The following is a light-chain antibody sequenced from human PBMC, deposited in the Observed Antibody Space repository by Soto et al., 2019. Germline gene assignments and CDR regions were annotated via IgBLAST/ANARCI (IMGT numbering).Light chain of an antibody. CDR1: QGINRN. V-gene: IGKV3-15*01. CDR3: QQTYRTPLT. J-gene: IGKJ5*01. Sequence: IVMTQSPATLSVSPGESVTFSCRASQGINRNLAWYQQKPGQAPRLLISGASTGATGIPARFSGSGSGTEFTLTISSLQPEDFATYSCQQTYRTPLTFGGGTRLEIK. CDR2: GAS.